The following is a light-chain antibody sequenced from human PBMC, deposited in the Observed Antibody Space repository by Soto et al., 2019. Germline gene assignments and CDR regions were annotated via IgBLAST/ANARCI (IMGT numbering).Light chain of an antibody. CDR1: QSVSSSF. Sequence: IVLTQSPGTLSLSPGERATPSCRATQSVSSSFLAWYQQRPGQAPRLLIFGASNRATGIPDRFSGSGSGTDFSLTISRLEPEDCAVYYCQQYGNSITFGGGTKVEIK. CDR2: GAS. CDR3: QQYGNSIT. V-gene: IGKV3-20*01. J-gene: IGKJ4*01.